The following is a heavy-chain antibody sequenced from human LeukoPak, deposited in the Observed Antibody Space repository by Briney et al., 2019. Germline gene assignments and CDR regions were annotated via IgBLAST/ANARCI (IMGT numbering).Heavy chain of an antibody. V-gene: IGHV4-59*08. CDR3: ARGLYDILTGYYTDY. CDR2: IYYSGST. J-gene: IGHJ4*02. CDR1: GGSISSYY. D-gene: IGHD3-9*01. Sequence: PSETLSLTCTVSGGSISSYYWSWIRQPPGKGLEWIGYIYYSGSTNYNPSLKSRVTISVDTSKNQFSLKLSSVTAADTAMYYCARGLYDILTGYYTDYWGRGTLVTVSS.